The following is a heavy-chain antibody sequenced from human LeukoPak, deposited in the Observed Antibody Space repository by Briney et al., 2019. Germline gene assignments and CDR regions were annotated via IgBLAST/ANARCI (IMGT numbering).Heavy chain of an antibody. CDR3: ARHRITMVRGVSQFDY. CDR2: INHSGST. J-gene: IGHJ4*02. CDR1: GGSFSGYY. D-gene: IGHD3-10*01. Sequence: SSETLSLTCAVYGGSFSGYYWSWIRQPPGKGLEWIGEINHSGSTNYNPSLKSRVTISVDTSKNQFSLKLSSVTAADTAVYYCARHRITMVRGVSQFDYWGQGTLVTVSS. V-gene: IGHV4-34*01.